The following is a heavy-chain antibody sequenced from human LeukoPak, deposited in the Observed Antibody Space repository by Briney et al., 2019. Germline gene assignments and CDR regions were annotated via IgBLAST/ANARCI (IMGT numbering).Heavy chain of an antibody. J-gene: IGHJ4*02. D-gene: IGHD3-22*01. CDR2: ISSSSSTI. CDR3: ARDLVPAHYYDSSGYVDY. Sequence: GGSLRLSCAASGFTFSRDWMYWVRQAPGKGLEWVSYISSSSSTIYYADSVKGRFTISRDNAKNSLYLQMNSLRDEDTAVYYCARDLVPAHYYDSSGYVDYWGQGTLVTVSS. CDR1: GFTFSRDW. V-gene: IGHV3-48*02.